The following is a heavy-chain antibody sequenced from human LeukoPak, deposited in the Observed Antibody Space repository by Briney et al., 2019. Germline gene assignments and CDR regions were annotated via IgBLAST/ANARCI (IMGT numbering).Heavy chain of an antibody. D-gene: IGHD3-3*01. CDR3: ARDHYDFWSGYQFDP. V-gene: IGHV1-69*13. CDR1: GGTFSSYA. Sequence: ASVNVSCKASGGTFSSYAISWVRQAPGQGLEWMGGIIPIFGTANYAQKFQGRVTITADESTSTAYMELSSLRSEDTAVYYCARDHYDFWSGYQFDPWGQGTLVTVSS. CDR2: IIPIFGTA. J-gene: IGHJ5*02.